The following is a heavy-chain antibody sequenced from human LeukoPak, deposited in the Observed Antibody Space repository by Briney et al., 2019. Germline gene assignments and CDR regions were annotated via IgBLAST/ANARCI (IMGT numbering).Heavy chain of an antibody. CDR3: ARDGDTTSKVDY. V-gene: IGHV3-11*01. CDR1: GFTFSNHY. J-gene: IGHJ4*02. CDR2: ITRSGG. Sequence: GGSLRLSCVASGFTFSNHYMSWVRQAPGKGLEWISYITRSGGFYADSVKGRFTISRDNAKNSLYLQMNSLRFEDTAVYYCARDGDTTSKVDYLGQGTLVTVSS. D-gene: IGHD7-27*01.